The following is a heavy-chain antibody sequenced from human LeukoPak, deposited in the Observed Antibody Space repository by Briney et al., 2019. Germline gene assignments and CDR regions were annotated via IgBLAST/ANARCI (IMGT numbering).Heavy chain of an antibody. V-gene: IGHV4-59*08. D-gene: IGHD1-14*01. CDR2: IYYSGST. CDR1: GGSINNYY. J-gene: IGHJ4*02. Sequence: SETLSLTCSVSGGSINNYYWSWIRQPPGRGLEWIAYIYYSGSTNYNPSLKSRVTISVDTSKNQFSLMLSSVTAADTAVYYCARGGRKYDYWGQGTLVTVSS. CDR3: ARGGRKYDY.